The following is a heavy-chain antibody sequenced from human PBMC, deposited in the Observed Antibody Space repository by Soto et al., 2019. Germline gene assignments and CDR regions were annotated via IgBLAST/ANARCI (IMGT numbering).Heavy chain of an antibody. CDR2: ISGSGCST. V-gene: IGHV3-23*01. Sequence: EVQLLESGGGLVQPGGSLRLSCAASGFTFSSYAMSWVRQAPGKGLEWVSAISGSGCSTYYADSVKGRFTISRDNSKNPLYRQMTSLRAADTAVDYCAKGNGGATTSFDYWGQGTLVTVSS. CDR3: AKGNGGATTSFDY. D-gene: IGHD1-26*01. CDR1: GFTFSSYA. J-gene: IGHJ4*02.